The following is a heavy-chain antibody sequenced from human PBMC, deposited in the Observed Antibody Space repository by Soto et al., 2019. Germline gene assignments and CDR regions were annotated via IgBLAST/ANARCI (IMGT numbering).Heavy chain of an antibody. CDR1: GYTFTSYG. CDR3: AREPAAGDWFDP. CDR2: INTYNGNT. D-gene: IGHD6-13*01. J-gene: IGHJ5*02. V-gene: IGHV1-18*01. Sequence: QVQLVQSGAEVKKPGASVKVSCKASGYTFTSYGISWVRQAPGQGLEWMGWINTYNGNTYYAQKLQGRVTMTTDTSTSTAYMELRSLRADDTAVYYCAREPAAGDWFDPWGQGTLVTVSS.